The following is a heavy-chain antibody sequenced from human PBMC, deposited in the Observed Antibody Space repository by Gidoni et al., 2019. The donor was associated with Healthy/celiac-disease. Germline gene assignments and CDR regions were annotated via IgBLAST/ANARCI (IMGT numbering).Heavy chain of an antibody. CDR2: IWYDGSNK. J-gene: IGHJ6*03. CDR1: GFTFSSYG. V-gene: IGHV3-33*08. CDR3: AREVVDYYYYMDV. Sequence: QVQLVESGGGVVQPGRSLRLSCAASGFTFSSYGMHWVRQDPGKGLEWVAVIWYDGSNKYYADSVKGRFTISRDNSKNTLYLQMNSLRAEDTAVYYCAREVVDYYYYMDVWGKGTTVTVSS.